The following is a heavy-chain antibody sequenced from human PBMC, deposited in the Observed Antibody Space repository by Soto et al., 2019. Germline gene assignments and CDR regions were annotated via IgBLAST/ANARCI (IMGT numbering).Heavy chain of an antibody. J-gene: IGHJ5*02. CDR1: GYIFINYG. V-gene: IGHV1-18*01. CDR2: ITGYNGNT. CDR3: ARVEVPAANWLDR. D-gene: IGHD2-2*01. Sequence: ASVKVSCKASGYIFINYGITWVRQAPGQGLEWMGWITGYNGNTKYADKLQGRVTMTTDTSTTTAYMELRSLRSDATAVYYCARVEVPAANWLDRWGQGTLVTVSS.